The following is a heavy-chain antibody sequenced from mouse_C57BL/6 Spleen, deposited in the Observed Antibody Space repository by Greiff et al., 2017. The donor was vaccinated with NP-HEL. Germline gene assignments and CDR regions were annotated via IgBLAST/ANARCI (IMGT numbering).Heavy chain of an antibody. J-gene: IGHJ3*01. Sequence: VQLQQSGAELVRPGASVKLSCTASGFNIKDDYMHWVKQRPEQGLEWIGWIDPENGDTEYASKFQGKATITADTSSNTAYLQLSSLTSEDTAVYYCTVYYDYDGGFAYWGQGTLVTVSA. CDR2: IDPENGDT. CDR3: TVYYDYDGGFAY. V-gene: IGHV14-4*01. D-gene: IGHD2-4*01. CDR1: GFNIKDDY.